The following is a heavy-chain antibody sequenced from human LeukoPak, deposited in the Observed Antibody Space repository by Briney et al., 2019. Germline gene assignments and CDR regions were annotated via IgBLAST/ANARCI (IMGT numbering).Heavy chain of an antibody. J-gene: IGHJ5*02. CDR3: ARGRFYYAPGSFNWVDP. D-gene: IGHD3-10*01. V-gene: IGHV4-39*07. CDR1: GGSISSSSFY. Sequence: SETLSLTCTVSGGSISSSSFYWGWVRQPPGKGLEWIGSIYYSGNTYYNPSIKSRVTISVDTSKNQFFLNLNSVTAADTAVYYCARGRFYYAPGSFNWVDPWGLGTLVTVSS. CDR2: IYYSGNT.